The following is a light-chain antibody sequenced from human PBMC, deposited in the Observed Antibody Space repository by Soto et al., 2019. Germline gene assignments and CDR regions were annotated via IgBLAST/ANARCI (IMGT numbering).Light chain of an antibody. CDR3: QQYSTFPRT. J-gene: IGKJ1*01. CDR2: HAS. V-gene: IGKV1-5*01. Sequence: DIQMTQSPSTLPASVGDRATITCRASQSISNWLAWYQQKPGTAPKVLIYHASNLQSGVPPRFSGSGSGTEFTLTISSLQPDDFATFYCQQYSTFPRTFGQGTKVDIK. CDR1: QSISNW.